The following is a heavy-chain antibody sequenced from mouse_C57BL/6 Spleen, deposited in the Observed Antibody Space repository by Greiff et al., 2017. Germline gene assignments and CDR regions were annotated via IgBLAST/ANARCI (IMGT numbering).Heavy chain of an antibody. Sequence: QVQLQQSGPELVKPGASVKISCKASGYAFSSSWMNWVKQRPGKGLEWIGRIYPGDGDTNYNGKFKGKATLTADKSSSTAYMQLSSLPSEDSAVYFCARSRHDYPWFAYWGQGTLVTVSA. D-gene: IGHD2-4*01. CDR2: IYPGDGDT. CDR1: GYAFSSSW. CDR3: ARSRHDYPWFAY. J-gene: IGHJ3*01. V-gene: IGHV1-82*01.